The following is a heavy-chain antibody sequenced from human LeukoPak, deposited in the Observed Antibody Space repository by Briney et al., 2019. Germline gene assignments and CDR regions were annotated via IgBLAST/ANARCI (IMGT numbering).Heavy chain of an antibody. V-gene: IGHV4-34*01. D-gene: IGHD5-12*01. J-gene: IGHJ4*02. CDR2: INHSGST. Sequence: SETLSLTCAVSGGAFSGYYWSWIRQPPGEGLEWIGEINHSGSTNYNPSLKSRVTISVDTSKNQFSLKMRSVTAADTAVYYCAREFSGYDFDHWGQGTLVTVSS. CDR1: GGAFSGYY. CDR3: AREFSGYDFDH.